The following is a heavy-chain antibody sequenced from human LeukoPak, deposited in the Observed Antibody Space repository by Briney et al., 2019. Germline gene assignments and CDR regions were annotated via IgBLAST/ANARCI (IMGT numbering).Heavy chain of an antibody. CDR3: ARTLRLGTPRAFDI. CDR1: GFTFSSYS. Sequence: GGSLRLSCAASGFTFSSYSMNWVRQAPGKGLEWVSYISSSSSTIYYADSVKGRFTISRDNAKNSLYLQMNSLRAEDTALYYCARTLRLGTPRAFDIWGRGTMVTVSS. V-gene: IGHV3-48*04. J-gene: IGHJ3*02. D-gene: IGHD1-1*01. CDR2: ISSSSSTI.